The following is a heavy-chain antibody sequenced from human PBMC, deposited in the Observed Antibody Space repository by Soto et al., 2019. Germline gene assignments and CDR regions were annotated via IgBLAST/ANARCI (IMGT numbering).Heavy chain of an antibody. D-gene: IGHD4-17*01. J-gene: IGHJ4*02. V-gene: IGHV1-69*08. CDR1: GGTSSTYT. Sequence: QVHLVQSGAEVRKPGSSVKVSCKASGGTSSTYTISWVRQAPGQGLEWMGRIIAVLGITNYAQSFQGRVTITADKSTSTAYMELSSLRSEDTAGYYCAREEGTVTYDYWGQGTLVTASS. CDR3: AREEGTVTYDY. CDR2: IIAVLGIT.